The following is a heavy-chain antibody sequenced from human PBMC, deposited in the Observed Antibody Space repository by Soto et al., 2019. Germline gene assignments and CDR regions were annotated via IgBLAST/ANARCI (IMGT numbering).Heavy chain of an antibody. V-gene: IGHV4-59*01. CDR2: VHYSGSI. CDR1: RGSIRPYY. Sequence: PSETLSLTCTVSRGSIRPYYWSWIRQPPGMGLEWIGYVHYSGSINYNPSLKSRVTISVDTSKNQFSLKLNSVTAADTAVYFCARCGGGSCPDHHGLDVWGQGTTVTVSS. D-gene: IGHD2-15*01. J-gene: IGHJ6*02. CDR3: ARCGGGSCPDHHGLDV.